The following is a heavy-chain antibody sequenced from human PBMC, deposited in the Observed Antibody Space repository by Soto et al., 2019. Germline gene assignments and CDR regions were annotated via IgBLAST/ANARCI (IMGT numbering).Heavy chain of an antibody. V-gene: IGHV3-15*07. D-gene: IGHD2-21*02. Sequence: EMHLVESGGDLVKPGGSLRLSCAASGFDFNDAWMHWVRQGPGKGLEWIGRIKSNSYGATTDYAAPVKGRFTISRDDSKNMLYLQMDSLKIEDTAVYFCTSDTGPTTVVTPWAMDVWGQGTTVNVSS. CDR2: IKSNSYGATT. CDR3: TSDTGPTTVVTPWAMDV. CDR1: GFDFNDAW. J-gene: IGHJ6*02.